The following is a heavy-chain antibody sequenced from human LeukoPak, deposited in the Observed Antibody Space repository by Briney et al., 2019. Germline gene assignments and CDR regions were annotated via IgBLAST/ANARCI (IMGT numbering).Heavy chain of an antibody. Sequence: GGSLRLSCAASGFTFSTYWMHWVRQTPGKGLEWVSRIKGDGSITTYADSVMGRFTISRDNAKSTLFLQMNSLRVEETAMYYCAKSDWFDPWGQGTLVTVSS. J-gene: IGHJ5*02. CDR3: AKSDWFDP. CDR2: IKGDGSIT. V-gene: IGHV3-74*01. CDR1: GFTFSTYW.